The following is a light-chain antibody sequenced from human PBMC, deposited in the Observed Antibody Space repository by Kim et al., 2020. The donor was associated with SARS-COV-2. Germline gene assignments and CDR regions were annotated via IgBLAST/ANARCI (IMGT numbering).Light chain of an antibody. J-gene: IGKJ4*01. CDR3: QQYADFPPT. V-gene: IGKV1-33*01. CDR2: EDS. CDR1: QDISKY. Sequence: DIQMTHSPSSLSASVGDRVTFTCQASQDISKYLNWYQQKPGKAPKLLFYEDSTLETGVPSRFSGGGGGTDFTFTISSLQPEDIATFYCQQYADFPPTFGGGTKVDIK.